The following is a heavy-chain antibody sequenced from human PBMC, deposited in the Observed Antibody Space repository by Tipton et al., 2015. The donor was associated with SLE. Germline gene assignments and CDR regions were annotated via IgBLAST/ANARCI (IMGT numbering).Heavy chain of an antibody. V-gene: IGHV4-38-2*02. CDR2: IYHSGST. CDR3: ARDTIAAELDY. D-gene: IGHD6-13*01. Sequence: TLSLTCAVSGYSISSGYYWGWIRQPPGKGLEWIGSIYHSGSTYYNPSLKSRVTISVDTSKNQFSLKLSSVTAADTAVYYCARDTIAAELDYWGQGTLVTVSS. CDR1: GYSISSGYY. J-gene: IGHJ4*02.